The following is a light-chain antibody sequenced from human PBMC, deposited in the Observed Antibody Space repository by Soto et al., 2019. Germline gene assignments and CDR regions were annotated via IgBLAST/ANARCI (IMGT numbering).Light chain of an antibody. V-gene: IGKV1-5*03. J-gene: IGKJ1*01. CDR3: QQYNSYPWT. Sequence: DIQITQSPSTLSASVGDRVTITCRASQTIDSWLAWYQQRPGKPPNLLIYKASTLASGVPSRFSGSGSGTEFTLTINSLQPDDFATYYCQQYNSYPWTFGQGTKVDIK. CDR2: KAS. CDR1: QTIDSW.